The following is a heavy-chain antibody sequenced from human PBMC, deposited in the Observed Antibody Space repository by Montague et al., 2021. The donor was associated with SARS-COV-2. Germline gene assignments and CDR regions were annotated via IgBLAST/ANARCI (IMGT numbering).Heavy chain of an antibody. Sequence: PTLVKPTQTLTLTCTFSGFSLTTSGMCVGWIRQSPGKALEWLALTNWHDEKYYSTSLKARLTISKDTSKNQVVLTMTNMDPLDTATYYCARTPHGDYSALFDYWGQGILVTVSP. V-gene: IGHV2-70*01. D-gene: IGHD4-17*01. CDR1: GFSLTTSGMC. CDR2: TNWHDEK. CDR3: ARTPHGDYSALFDY. J-gene: IGHJ4*02.